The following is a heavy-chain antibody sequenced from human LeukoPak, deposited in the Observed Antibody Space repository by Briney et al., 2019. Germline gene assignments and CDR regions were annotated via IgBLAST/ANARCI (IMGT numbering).Heavy chain of an antibody. D-gene: IGHD3-22*01. CDR1: GYSISSGYY. CDR3: ARGTGTYYYDSSGYYYGNYYYYYYMDV. V-gene: IGHV4-38-2*01. Sequence: SETLSLTCAVSGYSISSGYYWGWIRQPPGKGLEWIGSIYHSGSTFYNPSLKSRVTISADTSKNQFSLKLSSVTAADTAVYYCARGTGTYYYDSSGYYYGNYYYYYYMDVWGKGTTVTVSS. J-gene: IGHJ6*03. CDR2: IYHSGST.